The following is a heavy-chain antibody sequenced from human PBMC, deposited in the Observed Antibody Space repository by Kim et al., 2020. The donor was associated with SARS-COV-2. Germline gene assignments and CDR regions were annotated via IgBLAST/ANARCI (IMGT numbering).Heavy chain of an antibody. J-gene: IGHJ3*02. CDR3: ARDGYGDPRVDDAFDI. Sequence: GGSLRLSCAASGFTFSSYGMHWVRQAPGKGLEWVAVIWYDGSNKYYADSVKGRFTISRDNSKNTLYLQMNSLRAEDTAVYYCARDGYGDPRVDDAFDIWGQGTMVTVSS. D-gene: IGHD4-17*01. V-gene: IGHV3-33*01. CDR1: GFTFSSYG. CDR2: IWYDGSNK.